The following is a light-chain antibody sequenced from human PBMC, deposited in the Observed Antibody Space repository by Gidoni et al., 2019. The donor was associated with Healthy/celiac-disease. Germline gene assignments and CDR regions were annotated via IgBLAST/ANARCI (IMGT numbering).Light chain of an antibody. Sequence: QSVLTQPPSASGPPGQRATISCSGSISNIGSNTVNCYQQLPGTAPQLLIYSNNQRPSGVPDRFSGSKSGTSASLAISGRQSEDEADYYCAAWDDSLNGHVVFGGGTKLTVL. CDR3: AAWDDSLNGHVV. V-gene: IGLV1-44*01. J-gene: IGLJ2*01. CDR2: SNN. CDR1: ISNIGSNT.